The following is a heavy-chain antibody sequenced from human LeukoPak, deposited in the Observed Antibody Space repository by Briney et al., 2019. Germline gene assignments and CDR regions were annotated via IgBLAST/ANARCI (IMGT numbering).Heavy chain of an antibody. J-gene: IGHJ4*02. D-gene: IGHD2-2*01. CDR2: ISSSSSYI. CDR1: GFTFSSYS. V-gene: IGHV3-21*01. Sequence: GGSLRLSCAASGFTFSSYSMNWVRQAPGKGLEWVSSISSSSSYIYYADSVKGRFTISRDNAKNSLYLQMNSLRAEDTAVYYCARGPIRYCSSTSCTFDYWGQGTLVTVSS. CDR3: ARGPIRYCSSTSCTFDY.